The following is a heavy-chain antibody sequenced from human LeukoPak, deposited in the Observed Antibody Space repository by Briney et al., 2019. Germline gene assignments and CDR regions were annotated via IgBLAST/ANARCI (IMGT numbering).Heavy chain of an antibody. CDR2: FDPEDGET. CDR1: GYTLTELS. Sequence: ASVKVSCKVSGYTLTELSMHWVRQAPGKGLGWMGGFDPEDGETIYAQKFQGRVTITADESTSTAYMELSSLRSEDTAVYYCARSLSGSYQPHDYWGQGTLVTVSS. CDR3: ARSLSGSYQPHDY. J-gene: IGHJ4*02. D-gene: IGHD1-26*01. V-gene: IGHV1-24*01.